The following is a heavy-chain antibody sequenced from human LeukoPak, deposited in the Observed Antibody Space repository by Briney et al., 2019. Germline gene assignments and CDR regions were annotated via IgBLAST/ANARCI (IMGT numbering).Heavy chain of an antibody. Sequence: QPGGSLRLSCAASGFTVSSNYMSWVRQAPGKGLEWVANIKEDGSEKKYVDSVKGRFTISRDNAKNSLYLQMNSLGAEDTAVYYCARGIGYCSGSTCLRYGMDVWGQGTTVTVSS. CDR1: GFTVSSNY. CDR3: ARGIGYCSGSTCLRYGMDV. CDR2: IKEDGSEK. V-gene: IGHV3-7*04. D-gene: IGHD2-15*01. J-gene: IGHJ6*02.